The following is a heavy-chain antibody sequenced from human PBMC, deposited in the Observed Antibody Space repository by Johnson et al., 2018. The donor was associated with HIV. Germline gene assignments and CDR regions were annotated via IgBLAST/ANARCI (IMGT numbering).Heavy chain of an antibody. D-gene: IGHD1-26*01. J-gene: IGHJ3*02. V-gene: IGHV3-30*03. CDR3: ARGVGATVRYDAFDI. CDR1: GFTFSSYG. CDR2: ISYDGSSE. Sequence: QVQLLESGGGVVQPGRSLRLSCAASGFTFSSYGMHWVRQAPGKGLEWVAIISYDGSSEYYADSVKGRFTISRDNSKNTLYLQVNSLRAEDTAVYYWARGVGATVRYDAFDIWGQGTMVTVSS.